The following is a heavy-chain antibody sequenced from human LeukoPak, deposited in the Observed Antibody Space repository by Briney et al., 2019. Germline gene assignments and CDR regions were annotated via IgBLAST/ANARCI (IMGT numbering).Heavy chain of an antibody. J-gene: IGHJ5*02. CDR2: INPSGGST. D-gene: IGHD3-3*01. CDR1: GYTFTSHF. CDR3: AREAITIFGLVRTQTTKGPHRFDP. Sequence: EASVKVSCKASGYTFTSHFMHWVRQAPGQGLEWMGIINPSGGSTNYAQRFRGRVTMTRDMSTGTVYMELSSLTSEDTAVYYCAREAITIFGLVRTQTTKGPHRFDPWGQGTLVTVSS. V-gene: IGHV1-46*01.